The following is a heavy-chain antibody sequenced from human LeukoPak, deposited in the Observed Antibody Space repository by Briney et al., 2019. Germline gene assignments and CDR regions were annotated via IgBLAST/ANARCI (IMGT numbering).Heavy chain of an antibody. CDR1: GYTFTHQW. J-gene: IGHJ4*02. D-gene: IGHD3-10*01. Sequence: GESPRISCKASGYTFTHQWIGWVRQMSGSGLEWMGIIYPRDSVTIYSPSFQGHVTISADTSINTAYLEWSSLEASDTAIYYCARHSDVIGAIWGQGTLVTVSS. V-gene: IGHV5-51*01. CDR3: ARHSDVIGAI. CDR2: IYPRDSVT.